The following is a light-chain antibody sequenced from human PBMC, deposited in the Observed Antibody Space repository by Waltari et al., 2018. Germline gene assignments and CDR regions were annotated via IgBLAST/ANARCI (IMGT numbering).Light chain of an antibody. CDR1: NIRDKT. CDR2: DST. CDR3: QVWDDTRDQPV. Sequence: LLTQPPSVSVAPGKTARISCAGQNIRDKTVYWYQQKPGQAPVVVIYDSTVRPSGIPDRFSGSDPATLTIARVEAGDEADYYCQVWDDTRDQPVFGGGTRLTVL. J-gene: IGLJ2*01. V-gene: IGLV3-21*03.